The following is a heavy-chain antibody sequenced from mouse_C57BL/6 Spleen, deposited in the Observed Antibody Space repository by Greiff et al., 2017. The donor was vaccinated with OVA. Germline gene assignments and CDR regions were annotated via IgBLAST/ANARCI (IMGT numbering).Heavy chain of an antibody. CDR1: GYAFTNYL. J-gene: IGHJ4*01. V-gene: IGHV1-54*01. D-gene: IGHD1-1*01. Sequence: QVQLQQSGAELVRPGTSVKVSCKASGYAFTNYLIEWVKQRPGQGLEWIGVINPGSGGTNYNEKFKGKATLTADKSSSTAYMQLSSLTSEDSAVYFWARAKFITTVVAPYAMDYWGQGTSVTVSS. CDR3: ARAKFITTVVAPYAMDY. CDR2: INPGSGGT.